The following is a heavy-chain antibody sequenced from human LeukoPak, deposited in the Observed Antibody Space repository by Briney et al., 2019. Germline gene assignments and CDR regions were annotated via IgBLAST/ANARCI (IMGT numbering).Heavy chain of an antibody. Sequence: SVKVSCEASGGTFPTSSNNWVRQAPAQGLEWMGGIIPMFHNADYAQKFQDRVTITAVRSTNTVYMEVSRLESDDTAVFYCARVLHGDYGGGGFDLWGQGTMVTVSS. V-gene: IGHV1-69*06. CDR1: GGTFPTSS. J-gene: IGHJ3*01. D-gene: IGHD4-17*01. CDR3: ARVLHGDYGGGGFDL. CDR2: IIPMFHNA.